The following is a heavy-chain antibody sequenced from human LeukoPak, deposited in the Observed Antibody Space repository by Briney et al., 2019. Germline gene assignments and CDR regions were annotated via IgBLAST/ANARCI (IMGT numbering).Heavy chain of an antibody. CDR2: IHHSGIT. Sequence: SETLSLTCTVSGGSISSYYWSWIRQPPGKGLEWIASIHHSGITYYNPSLKSRVTISVDTSKNHFSLKMSSVTAADSAVYYCARQYTSGSGYYFDYWGQGALVSVSS. CDR3: ARQYTSGSGYYFDY. CDR1: GGSISSYY. J-gene: IGHJ4*02. D-gene: IGHD6-25*01. V-gene: IGHV4-59*08.